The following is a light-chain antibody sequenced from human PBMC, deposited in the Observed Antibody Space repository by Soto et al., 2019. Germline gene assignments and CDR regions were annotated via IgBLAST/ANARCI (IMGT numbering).Light chain of an antibody. CDR3: QQYGTSPLIT. CDR1: QSVSSN. J-gene: IGKJ5*01. Sequence: EIVLTQSPGTLSLSPGERATLSCRASQSVSSNLAWYQQKPGQAPRLLIYGAFSRATGVPDRFSGSGSGTDFTLTISRLEPEDFAVYYCQQYGTSPLITFGQGTRLEVK. V-gene: IGKV3-20*01. CDR2: GAF.